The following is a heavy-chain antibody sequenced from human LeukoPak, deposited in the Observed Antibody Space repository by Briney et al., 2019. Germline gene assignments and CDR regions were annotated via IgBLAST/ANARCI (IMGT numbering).Heavy chain of an antibody. V-gene: IGHV3-30*18. CDR1: GFTFSSYG. J-gene: IGHJ6*02. Sequence: QPGRSLRLSCAASGFTFSSYGMHWVRQAPGKGLEWVAVISYDGSNKYYADSVKGRFTISRDNSKNTLYLQMNSLRAEDTAVYYCAKWSGEYGMDVWGQGTTVTVSS. CDR3: AKWSGEYGMDV. CDR2: ISYDGSNK. D-gene: IGHD3-10*01.